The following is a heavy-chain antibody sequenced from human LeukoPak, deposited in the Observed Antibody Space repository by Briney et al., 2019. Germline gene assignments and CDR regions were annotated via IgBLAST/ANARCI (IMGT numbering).Heavy chain of an antibody. D-gene: IGHD2-15*01. V-gene: IGHV3-23*01. CDR1: GFTFSSYA. J-gene: IGHJ4*02. CDR2: ISGSGGST. CDR3: ARGKGFVDY. Sequence: GGSLRLSCAASGFTFSSYAMSWVRQAPGKGLEWVSVISGSGGSTYYADSVKGRFTISRDNAKNSLYLQMNSLRAEDTAVYYCARGKGFVDYWGQGTLVTVSS.